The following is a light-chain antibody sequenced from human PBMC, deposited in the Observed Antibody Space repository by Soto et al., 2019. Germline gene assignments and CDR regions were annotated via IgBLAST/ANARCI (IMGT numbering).Light chain of an antibody. J-gene: IGKJ1*01. V-gene: IGKV3-15*01. Sequence: EIVLTQSPDTLSLSPGERATLSCRASQSVSNNYLAWYQQKPGQAPRLLIYGASTRATGIPARFSGSGSGTEFTLIISSLQSEDSAVYYCQQYNSCLWTFGQGTKVDIK. CDR1: QSVSNN. CDR3: QQYNSCLWT. CDR2: GAS.